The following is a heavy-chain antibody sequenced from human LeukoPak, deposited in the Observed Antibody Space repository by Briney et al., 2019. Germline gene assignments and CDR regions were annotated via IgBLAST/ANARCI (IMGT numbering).Heavy chain of an antibody. J-gene: IGHJ4*02. D-gene: IGHD5-24*01. CDR3: ARHSYQMATMNYFDY. CDR1: GGSISSYY. V-gene: IGHV4-59*08. CDR2: IYYSGST. Sequence: SETLSLTCTVSGGSISSYYWSWIRQPPGKGLEWIGYIYYSGSTNYNPSLKSRVTISVDTSKNQFSLKLSSVTAADTAVYYYARHSYQMATMNYFDYWGQGTLVTVSS.